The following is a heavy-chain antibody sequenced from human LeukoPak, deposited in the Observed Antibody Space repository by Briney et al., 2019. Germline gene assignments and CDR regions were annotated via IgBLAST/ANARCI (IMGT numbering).Heavy chain of an antibody. Sequence: SETLSLTCTVSGGSISSYYWSWIRQPPGKGLEWIGYIYYSGSTNYNPSLKSRITISVDTSKNQFSLKLSSVTAADTAVYYCATGQTAAGKDYWGQGILITVSS. D-gene: IGHD6-19*01. J-gene: IGHJ4*02. CDR3: ATGQTAAGKDY. CDR2: IYYSGST. V-gene: IGHV4-59*01. CDR1: GGSISSYY.